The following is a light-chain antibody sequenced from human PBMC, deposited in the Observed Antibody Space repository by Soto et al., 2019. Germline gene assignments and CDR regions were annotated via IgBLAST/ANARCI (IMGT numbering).Light chain of an antibody. V-gene: IGLV2-11*01. J-gene: IGLJ2*01. CDR3: CSYAGSYTFL. CDR2: DVT. CDR1: SSDIGTFNY. Sequence: QSALTQPRSVSGSPGQSVTISCIGTSSDIGTFNYVSWYHQHPGKAPKLMIYDVTKRPSGVPDRFSGSKSGNTASLTISGLQAEDEADYYCCSYAGSYTFLFGGGTKVTVL.